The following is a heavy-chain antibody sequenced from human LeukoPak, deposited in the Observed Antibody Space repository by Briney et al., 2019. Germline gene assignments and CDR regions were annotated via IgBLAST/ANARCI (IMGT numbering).Heavy chain of an antibody. D-gene: IGHD2-15*01. V-gene: IGHV4-59*08. CDR2: IYYTGST. CDR1: GGSISGYY. Sequence: SETLSLTCTVSGGSISGYYWSWIRQPPGKGLEWVGYIYYTGSTNYNPSLQSRVTISVDTSKNHFSLKLTSVTAADTAVYYCAKHSAAGAFDVWGRGTMVTVSS. CDR3: AKHSAAGAFDV. J-gene: IGHJ3*01.